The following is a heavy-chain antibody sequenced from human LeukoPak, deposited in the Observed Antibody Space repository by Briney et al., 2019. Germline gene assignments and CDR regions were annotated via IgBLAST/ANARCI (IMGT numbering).Heavy chain of an antibody. Sequence: QAGGSLLLSCAASGFTFSTYGMHWVRQAPGKGLEWVAYIQYDRSNQQYAGSVKGRFSISRDNSKNTLYLQMNSLRAEDTAVYYCAKDRCSNGIGCLYYYMDVWGKGTTVTISS. CDR2: IQYDRSNQ. J-gene: IGHJ6*04. CDR3: AKDRCSNGIGCLYYYMDV. V-gene: IGHV3-30*02. D-gene: IGHD2-8*01. CDR1: GFTFSTYG.